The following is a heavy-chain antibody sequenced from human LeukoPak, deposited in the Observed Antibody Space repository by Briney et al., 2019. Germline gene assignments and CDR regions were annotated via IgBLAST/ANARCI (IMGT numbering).Heavy chain of an antibody. CDR1: GFTFSSFA. CDR2: TSGSGGNT. CDR3: AKLSDYYDSSGFLVPFDY. D-gene: IGHD3-22*01. J-gene: IGHJ4*02. V-gene: IGHV3-23*01. Sequence: GGSLRLSCAASGFTFSSFAMSWVRQAPGKGLEWVSSTSGSGGNTYYAHSVKGRFTISRDNFKNTLFLQMNSLRAEDTATYYCAKLSDYYDSSGFLVPFDYWGQGTLVTVSS.